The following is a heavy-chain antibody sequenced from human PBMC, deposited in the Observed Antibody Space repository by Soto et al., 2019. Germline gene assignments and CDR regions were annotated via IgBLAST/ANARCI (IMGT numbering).Heavy chain of an antibody. D-gene: IGHD4-17*01. CDR3: VMTTVTELDY. CDR2: ISAYNGNT. Sequence: QVQVVQSGAEVKEPGASVKVSCKASGYNFTSYGISWVRQAPGQGLEWMGWISAYNGNTKFAQKFQGRVTMTTDTSTGTAYMELRSLRSDDTAVYYCVMTTVTELDYWGRGALVTVSS. J-gene: IGHJ4*02. CDR1: GYNFTSYG. V-gene: IGHV1-18*01.